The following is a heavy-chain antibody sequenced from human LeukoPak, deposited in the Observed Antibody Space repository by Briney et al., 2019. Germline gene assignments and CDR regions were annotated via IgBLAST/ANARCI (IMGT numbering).Heavy chain of an antibody. CDR3: ARVDCSSTSCYPAFGAFDI. D-gene: IGHD2-2*01. Sequence: SVKVSCKASGGTFSSYAISWVRQAPGQGLEWTGGIIPIFGTANYAQKFQGRVTITTDESTSTAYMELSSLRSEDTAVYYCARVDCSSTSCYPAFGAFDIWGQGTMVTVSS. CDR2: IIPIFGTA. V-gene: IGHV1-69*05. CDR1: GGTFSSYA. J-gene: IGHJ3*02.